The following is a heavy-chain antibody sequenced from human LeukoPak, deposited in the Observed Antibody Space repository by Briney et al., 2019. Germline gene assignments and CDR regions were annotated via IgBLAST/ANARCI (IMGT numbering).Heavy chain of an antibody. D-gene: IGHD1-26*01. V-gene: IGHV5-51*01. Sequence: GESLKISFKSSGYRFTSYWIDWVRQKPGKGLEWMGLIQPGDSQTRYSPSFQGQVTLSDDKSITTTYLQWSSLRASDTAMYYCARRLLSGGFDFWGQGTMVTVSS. J-gene: IGHJ3*01. CDR1: GYRFTSYW. CDR3: ARRLLSGGFDF. CDR2: IQPGDSQT.